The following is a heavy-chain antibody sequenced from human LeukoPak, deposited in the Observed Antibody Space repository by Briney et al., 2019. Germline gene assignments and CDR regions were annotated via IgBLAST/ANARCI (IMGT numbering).Heavy chain of an antibody. J-gene: IGHJ4*02. Sequence: PSETLSLTCTVSGGSISSGSYYWGWLRQPPGKGLEWIGSIYQSGSGSSYYTPSLKSRVTISGDTSKNQFFLRLSSVTAADTAVYYCASTLRFLPYRRFDYWGQGTLVTVPS. CDR3: ASTLRFLPYRRFDY. V-gene: IGHV4-39*01. D-gene: IGHD3-3*01. CDR2: IYQSGSGSS. CDR1: GGSISSGSYY.